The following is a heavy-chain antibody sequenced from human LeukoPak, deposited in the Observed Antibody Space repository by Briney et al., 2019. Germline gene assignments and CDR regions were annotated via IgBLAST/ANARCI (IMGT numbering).Heavy chain of an antibody. CDR2: IYPGDSDT. CDR1: GYSFTSYW. CDR3: ARLGLLGHYYYYYYMDV. D-gene: IGHD2-15*01. Sequence: GESLKISCKGSGYSFTSYWIGWVRQMPGKGLEWMGIIYPGDSDTRYSPSFQGQVTISADKSISTAYLQWSSLKASDTAMYYCARLGLLGHYYYYYYMDVWGKGTTVTVSS. J-gene: IGHJ6*03. V-gene: IGHV5-51*01.